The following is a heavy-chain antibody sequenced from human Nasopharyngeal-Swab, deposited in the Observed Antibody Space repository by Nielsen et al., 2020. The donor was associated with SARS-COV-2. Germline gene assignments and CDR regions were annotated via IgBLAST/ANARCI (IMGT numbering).Heavy chain of an antibody. CDR2: IYRAGNT. CDR1: GFTVGNNY. Sequence: GGSLRLSCAASGFTVGNNYMTWVRQAPGKGLEWVSVIYRAGNTYYADSVKGRFTISRDNFENTLYLQMSSLRVEDTAVYHCVKDWRYSYGSYMDVWGKGTTVTVSS. CDR3: VKDWRYSYGSYMDV. J-gene: IGHJ6*03. V-gene: IGHV3-66*02. D-gene: IGHD5-18*01.